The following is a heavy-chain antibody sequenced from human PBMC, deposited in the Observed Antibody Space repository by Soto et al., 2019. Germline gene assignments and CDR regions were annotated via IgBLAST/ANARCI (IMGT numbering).Heavy chain of an antibody. D-gene: IGHD6-13*01. Sequence: GSLRLSCAASGFTFSSYAMSWVRQAPGKGLEWVSAISGSGGSTYYADSVKGRFTISRDNSKNTLYLQMNSLRAEDTAVYYCATGYSSSWYPNWFDPWGQGTLVTVSS. CDR2: ISGSGGST. CDR3: ATGYSSSWYPNWFDP. V-gene: IGHV3-23*01. CDR1: GFTFSSYA. J-gene: IGHJ5*02.